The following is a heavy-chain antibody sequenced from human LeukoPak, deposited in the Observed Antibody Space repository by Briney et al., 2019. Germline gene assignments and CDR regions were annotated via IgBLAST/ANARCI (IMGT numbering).Heavy chain of an antibody. CDR1: GDTLTKLS. Sequence: ASVKVSCKVSGDTLTKLSMHWVRQAPGKGLEWMGGLDPEDGETIYAQKFQGRVTMTEDTSTDTAYMELSSLRSEDAAVYYCGTGLYCSGGSCYFPSDAFDIWGQGTMVTVSS. CDR2: LDPEDGET. J-gene: IGHJ3*02. V-gene: IGHV1-24*01. D-gene: IGHD2-15*01. CDR3: GTGLYCSGGSCYFPSDAFDI.